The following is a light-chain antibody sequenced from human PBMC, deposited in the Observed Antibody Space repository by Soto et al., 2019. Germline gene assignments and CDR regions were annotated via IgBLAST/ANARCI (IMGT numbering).Light chain of an antibody. CDR3: QQYSSLPHT. CDR1: QSVTNNY. Sequence: ESVLTQSPGTLSLSPGERATLSCRATQSVTNNYFAWYQQKPGQSPRLLIYGVSSRATDIPDRFSGSGSGTDFTLTISRLEPEDFVVYYYQQYSSLPHTFGQGTKLEVK. V-gene: IGKV3-20*01. CDR2: GVS. J-gene: IGKJ2*01.